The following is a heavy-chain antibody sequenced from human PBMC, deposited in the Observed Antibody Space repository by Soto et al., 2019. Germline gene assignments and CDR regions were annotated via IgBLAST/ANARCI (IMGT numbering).Heavy chain of an antibody. CDR2: INPFDGSR. CDR1: GYIFTSYY. V-gene: IGHV1-46*03. Sequence: ASVKVCCKASGYIFTSYYIHWVRQAPGRGLEWMGWINPFDGSRMFAQSFQGRVTMTRDTSTSTVYMEVSSLRSEDTAVYYCSRVDPGETSPFDHWG. D-gene: IGHD3-10*01. J-gene: IGHJ4*01. CDR3: SRVDPGETSPFDH.